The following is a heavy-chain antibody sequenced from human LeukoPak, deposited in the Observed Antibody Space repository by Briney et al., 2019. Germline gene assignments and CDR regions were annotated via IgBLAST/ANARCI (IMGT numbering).Heavy chain of an antibody. CDR2: IKQDGSEK. Sequence: GGSLRLSCAASGFTFSSHWMNWVRQAPGKGLEWVANIKQDGSEKSYMDSVKGRCTIRRDTAKRPPFLRMNSLRAKDTAVNYCAKDMYFHMRWGQGALVTVSS. J-gene: IGHJ4*02. CDR3: AKDMYFHMR. D-gene: IGHD3-9*01. V-gene: IGHV3-7*01. CDR1: GFTFSSHW.